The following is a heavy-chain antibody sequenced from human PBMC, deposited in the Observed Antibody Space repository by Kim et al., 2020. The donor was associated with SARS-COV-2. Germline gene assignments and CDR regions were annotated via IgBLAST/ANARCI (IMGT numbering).Heavy chain of an antibody. Sequence: SETLSLTCTVSGYTISSGHYWGWIRQSPGKGLEWIGSIYHSGTTYYNPSLRSRVTISVDTSKNQFSLSLSSVTAADTAVYYCARASYDSSGYEGYFDSWGQGTPVTVSS. CDR1: GYTISSGHY. CDR2: IYHSGTT. V-gene: IGHV4-38-2*02. J-gene: IGHJ4*02. CDR3: ARASYDSSGYEGYFDS. D-gene: IGHD3-22*01.